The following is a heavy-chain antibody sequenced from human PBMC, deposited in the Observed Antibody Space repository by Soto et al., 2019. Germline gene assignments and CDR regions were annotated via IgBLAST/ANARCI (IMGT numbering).Heavy chain of an antibody. CDR2: IVVGSGHP. J-gene: IGHJ4*02. CDR3: AADVIAVAGDFDY. CDR1: GFTFSNSA. V-gene: IGHV1-58*01. Sequence: SVKVSCKASGFTFSNSAVQWVRQPRGQRLEWMGWIVVGSGHPNLAQKFQDRVTLTRDMSTGTAYMELSSLRSEDTAVYYCAADVIAVAGDFDYWGQGTQVTVS. D-gene: IGHD6-19*01.